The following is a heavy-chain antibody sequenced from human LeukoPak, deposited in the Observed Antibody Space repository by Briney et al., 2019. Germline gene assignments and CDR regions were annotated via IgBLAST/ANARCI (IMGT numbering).Heavy chain of an antibody. V-gene: IGHV3-74*01. CDR3: AREGLGHSYDY. CDR1: GFTFSNYW. J-gene: IGHJ4*02. D-gene: IGHD5-18*01. Sequence: GGSLRLSCAASGFTFSNYWMHWVRQAPGKGLMWVSRVHSDGSYTNYADSVKGRFTISRDNAKSTLYLQMNSLRAGDTAVYYCAREGLGHSYDYWGQGTLVTVSS. CDR2: VHSDGSYT.